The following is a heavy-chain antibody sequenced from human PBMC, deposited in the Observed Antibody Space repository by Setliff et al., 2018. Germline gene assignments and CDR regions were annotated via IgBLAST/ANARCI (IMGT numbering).Heavy chain of an antibody. Sequence: KPSETLSLTCTVSGGSISTTDYYWGWIRQPPGKGLEWIGCVYYSGNTYYSPSLKSRVTMFVDTSKNQFSLMLYSVTAADTAIYYCARYDSSGYSENYYFDYWGQGTLVTVSS. CDR1: GGSISTTDYY. CDR3: ARYDSSGYSENYYFDY. D-gene: IGHD3-22*01. J-gene: IGHJ4*02. V-gene: IGHV4-39*01. CDR2: VYYSGNT.